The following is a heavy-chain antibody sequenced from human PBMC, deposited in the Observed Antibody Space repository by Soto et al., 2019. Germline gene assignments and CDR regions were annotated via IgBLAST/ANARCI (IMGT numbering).Heavy chain of an antibody. CDR3: ARGIEAGYDF. V-gene: IGHV1-8*01. J-gene: IGHJ4*02. CDR2: MSPNTGDT. CDR1: GYTFTTLD. D-gene: IGHD2-2*03. Sequence: ASVKVSCKASGYTFTTLDINWVRQDAGQGLEWMGWMSPNTGDTDYAEKFQGRVTMTRDISIRTAYMELSSLTSDDTAVYYCARGIEAGYDFWGQGTLVTVSS.